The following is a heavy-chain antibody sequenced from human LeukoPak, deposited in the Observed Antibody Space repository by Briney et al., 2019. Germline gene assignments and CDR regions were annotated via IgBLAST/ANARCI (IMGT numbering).Heavy chain of an antibody. CDR1: GGSISSYY. V-gene: IGHV4-4*07. Sequence: SETLSLTCTVSGGSISSYYWSWIRQPAGKGLEWIGRIYTSGSTNYNPSLKSRVTMSVDTSKNQFSLKLSSVTAADTAVYYCARVPTGDYYDSREFDYWGQGTLATVSS. D-gene: IGHD3-22*01. J-gene: IGHJ4*02. CDR2: IYTSGST. CDR3: ARVPTGDYYDSREFDY.